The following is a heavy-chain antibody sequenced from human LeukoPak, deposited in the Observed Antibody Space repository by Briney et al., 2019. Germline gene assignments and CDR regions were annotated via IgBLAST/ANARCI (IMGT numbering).Heavy chain of an antibody. J-gene: IGHJ6*03. Sequence: SETLSLTCTVSGGSISSSSYYWGWVRQPPGKGREGVGSIYYSGSTYYNPSLKSRVTISVDTSKNQFSLELSSVTAADTAVYYCAREEALDYYYMDVWGQGTTVTVSS. CDR1: GGSISSSSYY. CDR3: AREEALDYYYMDV. CDR2: IYYSGST. V-gene: IGHV4-39*07.